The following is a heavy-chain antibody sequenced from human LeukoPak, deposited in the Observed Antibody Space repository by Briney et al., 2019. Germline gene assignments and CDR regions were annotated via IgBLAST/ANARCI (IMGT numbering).Heavy chain of an antibody. CDR3: AKSGHDIGWNALTWFDS. J-gene: IGHJ5*01. V-gene: IGHV3-23*01. CDR1: GFTFRNYA. D-gene: IGHD6-19*01. CDR2: ISNSSSVS. Sequence: GGSLRLSCVGSGFTFRNYAMTWVRQAPGKGLEWVSGISNSSSVSHYVDSVKGRFTISRDNSKNTLYLQMYNLRDDDTAVYYCAKSGHDIGWNALTWFDSWGQGALVTVSS.